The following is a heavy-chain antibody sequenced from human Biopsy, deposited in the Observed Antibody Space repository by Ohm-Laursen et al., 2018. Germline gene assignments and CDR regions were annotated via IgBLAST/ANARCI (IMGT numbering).Heavy chain of an antibody. CDR3: ATDGGYCAGSNRYQGVGP. V-gene: IGHV3-11*01. CDR1: GLSFRDYY. Sequence: GSLRLSCAASGLSFRDYYMTWIRQTPGKGLQWISYISSGGNTKYYADSVKGRFTISRDNAKNILYLEMTSLRAEDTALYYCATDGGYCAGSNRYQGVGPWGQGALVTVSS. J-gene: IGHJ5*02. CDR2: ISSGGNTK. D-gene: IGHD2-8*02.